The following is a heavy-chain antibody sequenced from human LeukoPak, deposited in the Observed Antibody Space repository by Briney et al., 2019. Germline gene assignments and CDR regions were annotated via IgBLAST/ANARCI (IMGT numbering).Heavy chain of an antibody. V-gene: IGHV1-18*01. CDR3: PRALATPGTLRGLNY. CDR1: GYTFTSYG. J-gene: IGHJ4*02. Sequence: SSVTVSCKASGYTFTSYGISWVEQAPGQGLEWMGWIRAYNCNTNYAQKLQGRVTMTTDTSTSTAYMGLRSLRSDDTAVYYCPRALATPGTLRGLNYWGKGTLVTVSS. CDR2: IRAYNCNT. D-gene: IGHD3-10*01.